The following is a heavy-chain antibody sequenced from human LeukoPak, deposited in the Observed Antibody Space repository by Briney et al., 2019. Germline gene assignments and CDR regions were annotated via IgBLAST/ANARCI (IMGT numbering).Heavy chain of an antibody. CDR1: GFTVSSNY. Sequence: GGSLRLSCAASGFTVSSNYMSWVRQAPGKGLEWVSVIYSGGSAYYADSVKGRFTISRDNSKNTLYLQMNSLRAEDTAVYYCARDTIFGGYDSWSYWGQGTLVTASS. D-gene: IGHD5-12*01. J-gene: IGHJ4*02. V-gene: IGHV3-66*01. CDR2: IYSGGSA. CDR3: ARDTIFGGYDSWSY.